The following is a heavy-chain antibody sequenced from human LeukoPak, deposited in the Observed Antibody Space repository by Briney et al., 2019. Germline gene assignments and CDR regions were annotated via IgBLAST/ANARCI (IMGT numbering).Heavy chain of an antibody. D-gene: IGHD5-12*01. V-gene: IGHV3-23*01. CDR3: AKDPGRATRYYFDY. Sequence: RSGGSLRLSCAASGFTFSDYAMSWVRQAPGKGLEWVSTISGSGDSTYYTDSLRGRFTVSRDNSKNTLFLQMNSLRPEDTAVYYCAKDPGRATRYYFDYWGQGTLVTVSS. J-gene: IGHJ4*02. CDR1: GFTFSDYA. CDR2: ISGSGDST.